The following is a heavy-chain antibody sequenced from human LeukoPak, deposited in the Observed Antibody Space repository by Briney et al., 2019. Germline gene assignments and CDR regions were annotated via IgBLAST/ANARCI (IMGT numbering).Heavy chain of an antibody. CDR1: GFTFSSYW. V-gene: IGHV3-7*01. CDR2: IKQDGSEK. CDR3: ARDLGSSSSWYGADFDY. J-gene: IGHJ4*02. D-gene: IGHD6-13*01. Sequence: GGALRLSCAASGFTFSSYWMSWGRQAPGRGLEWVANIKQDGSEKYYVESVKGRFTISRENAKSSLYLQMNSVRAEDTAVHYCARDLGSSSSWYGADFDYWGQGTLVTVSS.